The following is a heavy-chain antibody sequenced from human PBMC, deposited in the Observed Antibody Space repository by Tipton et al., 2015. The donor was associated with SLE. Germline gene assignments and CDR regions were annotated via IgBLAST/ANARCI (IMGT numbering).Heavy chain of an antibody. CDR3: AREKGSGYYSGAFDI. V-gene: IGHV4-34*01. D-gene: IGHD3-22*01. J-gene: IGHJ3*02. CDR2: INHSGST. Sequence: TLSLTCAVYGGSFSGYYWSWIRQPPGKGLEWIGEINHSGSTNYNPSLKSRVTISVDTSKNQFSLKLSSVTAADTAVYYCAREKGSGYYSGAFDIWGQGTMVTVSS. CDR1: GGSFSGYY.